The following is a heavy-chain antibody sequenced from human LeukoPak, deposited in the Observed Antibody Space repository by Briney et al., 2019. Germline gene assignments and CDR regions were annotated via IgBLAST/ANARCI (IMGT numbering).Heavy chain of an antibody. D-gene: IGHD3-16*02. V-gene: IGHV4-59*01. J-gene: IGHJ4*02. CDR3: ARNFIADYVWESYRYWTLDY. CDR2: IYYSGST. CDR1: GGSISSYY. Sequence: PSETLSLTCTVSGGSISSYYWSWIRQPPGKGLEWIGYIYYSGSTDYNPSLKSRVTISVDTSKNQFSLKLSSVTAADTAVYYCARNFIADYVWESYRYWTLDYWGQGTLVTVSS.